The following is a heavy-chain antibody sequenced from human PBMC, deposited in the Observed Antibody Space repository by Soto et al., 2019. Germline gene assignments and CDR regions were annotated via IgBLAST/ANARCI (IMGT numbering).Heavy chain of an antibody. CDR3: ARGQVLPTYYDFWSGYYSRSYHYYYGMDV. J-gene: IGHJ6*02. D-gene: IGHD3-3*01. V-gene: IGHV1-8*01. CDR1: GYTFTSYD. CDR2: MNPNSGNT. Sequence: QVQLVQSGAEVKKPGASVKVSCKASGYTFTSYDINWVRQATGQGLEWMGWMNPNSGNTGYAQKFQGRVTMTRNTSISTAYMELSSLRSEDTAVYYCARGQVLPTYYDFWSGYYSRSYHYYYGMDVWGQGTTVTVSS.